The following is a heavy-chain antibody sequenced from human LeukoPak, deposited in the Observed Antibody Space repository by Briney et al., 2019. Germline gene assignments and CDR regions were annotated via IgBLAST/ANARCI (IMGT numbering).Heavy chain of an antibody. D-gene: IGHD3-22*01. CDR3: ARDSYDSSGYYYTYDY. J-gene: IGHJ4*02. V-gene: IGHV3-7*01. CDR2: IKQDGSEK. CDR1: GFTFSSYW. Sequence: PGGSLRLSCAASGFTFSSYWMSWVRQAPGKGLEGVANIKQDGSEKYYVDSVKGRFTISRDNAKNSLYLQMNSLRAEDTAVYYCARDSYDSSGYYYTYDYWGQGTLVTVSS.